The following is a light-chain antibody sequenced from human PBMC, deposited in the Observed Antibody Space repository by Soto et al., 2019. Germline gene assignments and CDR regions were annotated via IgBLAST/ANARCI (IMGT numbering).Light chain of an antibody. CDR2: TAS. CDR1: QSISNC. V-gene: IGKV1-5*03. J-gene: IGKJ1*01. Sequence: DTQMTQSPSTLSASVGDRVTITCRASQSISNCLAWYQQRPGRAPNLLIHTASTLKSGVPSRLSGSGSGTEFPLTISSVQADDFATYCCQQDKRHSPTFGQGTKVEIK. CDR3: QQDKRHSPT.